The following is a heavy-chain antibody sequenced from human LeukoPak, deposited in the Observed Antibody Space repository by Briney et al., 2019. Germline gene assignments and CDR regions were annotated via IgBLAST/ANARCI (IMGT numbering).Heavy chain of an antibody. Sequence: SETLSLTCAVSGYSISSDNSWVWIRQPPGQGLEWTGGIYHSGGTYYNPSLKSRVTMSVDTSKNQFSLKLSSATAADTAVYYCARAPRDSSSSNYMRRFDYWGQGTLVTVSS. CDR1: GYSISSDNS. J-gene: IGHJ4*02. CDR3: ARAPRDSSSSNYMRRFDY. D-gene: IGHD3-22*01. V-gene: IGHV4-38-2*01. CDR2: IYHSGGT.